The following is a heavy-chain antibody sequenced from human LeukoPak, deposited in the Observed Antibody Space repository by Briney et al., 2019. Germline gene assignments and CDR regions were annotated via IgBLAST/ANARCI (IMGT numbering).Heavy chain of an antibody. V-gene: IGHV3-48*02. CDR1: GFTFSTYT. J-gene: IGHJ4*02. D-gene: IGHD6-19*01. Sequence: GGSLRLSCAASGFTFSTYTMNWGRQAPGKGLEWISSIISSGSTIYYADSVKGRFTISRDNAKNSLYLQMNSLRDEDTAVYYCARRLDYFDSWGQGILVTVSS. CDR3: ARRLDYFDS. CDR2: IISSGSTI.